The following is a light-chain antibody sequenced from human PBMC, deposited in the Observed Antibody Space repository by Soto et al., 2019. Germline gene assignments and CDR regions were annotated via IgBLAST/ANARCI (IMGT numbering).Light chain of an antibody. Sequence: EIVMTQSPDTLSVSPLEIASLSFMASQSVSSNLAWYQQNPGQAPRLLIYGASARATGIPARFSGSGSGTEFTLTISSLEPEDFSVYYCQQRYNWPITFGQGTRLEIK. J-gene: IGKJ5*01. CDR1: QSVSSN. V-gene: IGKV3-15*01. CDR2: GAS. CDR3: QQRYNWPIT.